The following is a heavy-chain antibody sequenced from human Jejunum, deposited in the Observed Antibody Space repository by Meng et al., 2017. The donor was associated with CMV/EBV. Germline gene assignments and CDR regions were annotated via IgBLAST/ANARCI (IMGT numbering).Heavy chain of an antibody. J-gene: IGHJ4*02. V-gene: IGHV7-4-1*02. D-gene: IGHD6-19*01. CDR3: GTLKYTSGFYGPAY. Sequence: QSGFGLKMPGASGKVSCKASGYTFTRYPMNWVRQAPGQGLEWMGWISTNTGNPTYAQGFTGRFVFSVDTSVSTAYLQISSLKAEDTAVYYCGTLKYTSGFYGPAYWGQGALVTVSS. CDR2: ISTNTGNP. CDR1: GYTFTRYP.